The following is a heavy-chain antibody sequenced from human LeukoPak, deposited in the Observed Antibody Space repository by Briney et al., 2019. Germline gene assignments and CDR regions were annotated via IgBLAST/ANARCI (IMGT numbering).Heavy chain of an antibody. CDR2: IYYSGST. V-gene: IGHV4-39*02. Sequence: SETLSLTCTVSGGSISSSSYYWGWIRQPPGKGLEWIGRIYYSGSTYYNPSLKSRVTISVDTSKNQFSLKLSSVTAADTAVYYCAREGYSYGSFFDYWGQGTLVTVSS. J-gene: IGHJ4*02. CDR3: AREGYSYGSFFDY. D-gene: IGHD5-18*01. CDR1: GGSISSSSYY.